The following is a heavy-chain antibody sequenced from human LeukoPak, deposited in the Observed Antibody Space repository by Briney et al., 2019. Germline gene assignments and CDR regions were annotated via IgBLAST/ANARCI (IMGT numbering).Heavy chain of an antibody. CDR1: GFTFSSYA. V-gene: IGHV3-30-3*01. CDR2: ISYDGSNK. CDR3: ARTPTIFGVASNWFDP. J-gene: IGHJ5*02. D-gene: IGHD3-3*01. Sequence: GGSLGLSCAASGFTFSSYAMHWVRQAPGKGLEWVAVISYDGSNKYYADSVKGRFTTSRDNSKNTLYLQMNSLRAEDTAVYYCARTPTIFGVASNWFDPWGQGTLVTVSS.